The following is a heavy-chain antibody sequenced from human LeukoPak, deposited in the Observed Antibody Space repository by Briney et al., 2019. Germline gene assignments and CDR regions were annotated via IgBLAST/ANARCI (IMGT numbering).Heavy chain of an antibody. CDR2: IRSKANSYAT. D-gene: IGHD1-20*01. J-gene: IGHJ4*02. CDR1: GFTFSGSA. Sequence: GGSLRLSCAASGFTFSGSAMHWVRQASGKGLEWVGRIRSKANSYATAYAASVKGRFTISRDDSKNTAYLQMNSLKTEDTAVYYCTSWIGQITGTPPFDYWGQGTLVTVSS. V-gene: IGHV3-73*01. CDR3: TSWIGQITGTPPFDY.